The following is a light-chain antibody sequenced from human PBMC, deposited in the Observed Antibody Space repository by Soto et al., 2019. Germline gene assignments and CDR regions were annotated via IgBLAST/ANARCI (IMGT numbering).Light chain of an antibody. Sequence: DIPMTQSPSSLSASVGDRVTITCRAGQDINIYLAWYQQKPGKVPKLLISAASTLQSGVASRVSGSGSGTDFTLTIRSLQPEDVATYYCQMYDGAPLTFGGGTKVEI. CDR2: AAS. CDR3: QMYDGAPLT. V-gene: IGKV1-27*01. CDR1: QDINIY. J-gene: IGKJ4*01.